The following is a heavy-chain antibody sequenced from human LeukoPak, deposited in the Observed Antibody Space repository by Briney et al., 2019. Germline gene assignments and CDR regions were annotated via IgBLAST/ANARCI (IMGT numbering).Heavy chain of an antibody. CDR2: ISSSGSTI. CDR3: ARDEAVQWWAYAFDI. V-gene: IGHV3-11*01. D-gene: IGHD2-15*01. J-gene: IGHJ3*02. CDR1: GFTFSDYY. Sequence: AGGSLRLSCAASGFTFSDYYMSWIRQAPGKGLEWVSYISSSGSTIYYADSVKGRFTISRDNGKNSLYLQMNSLRAEDTAVYYCARDEAVQWWAYAFDIWGQGTMVTVSS.